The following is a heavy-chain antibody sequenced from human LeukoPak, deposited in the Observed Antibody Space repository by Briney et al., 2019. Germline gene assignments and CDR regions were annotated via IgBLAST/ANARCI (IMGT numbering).Heavy chain of an antibody. Sequence: GGSLRLSCAASGFTVSSNYMSWVRQAPGKGLEWVSVIYSGGSTYYADSEKGRFTISRDNSKNTLYLQMNSLRAGDTAVYYCARRYSSGWLDYWGQGTLVTVSS. J-gene: IGHJ4*02. CDR2: IYSGGST. CDR3: ARRYSSGWLDY. D-gene: IGHD6-19*01. V-gene: IGHV3-53*01. CDR1: GFTVSSNY.